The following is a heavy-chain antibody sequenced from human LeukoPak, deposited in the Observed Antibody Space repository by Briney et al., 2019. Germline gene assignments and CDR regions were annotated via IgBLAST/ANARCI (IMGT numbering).Heavy chain of an antibody. D-gene: IGHD6-19*01. CDR1: GGSFSGYY. Sequence: SETLSLTCAVYGGSFSGYYWSWIRQPPGKGLEWIGEINHSGSTNYNPSLKSPVTISVDTSKNQFSLKLSSVTAADTAVYYCARVFNRWLAHANWFDPWGQGTLVTVSS. V-gene: IGHV4-34*01. CDR3: ARVFNRWLAHANWFDP. CDR2: INHSGST. J-gene: IGHJ5*02.